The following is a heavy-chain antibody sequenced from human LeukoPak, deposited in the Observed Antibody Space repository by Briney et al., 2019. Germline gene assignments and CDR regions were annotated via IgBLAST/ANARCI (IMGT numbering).Heavy chain of an antibody. CDR1: GGSISSSSYY. J-gene: IGHJ6*03. V-gene: IGHV4-39*01. D-gene: IGHD1-26*01. CDR3: ARGGEDSGSYYGNYYYMDV. CDR2: IYYSGST. Sequence: PSETLSLTCTVSGGSISSSSYYWGWIRQPPGKGLEWIGSIYYSGSTYYNPSLKSRVTISVDTSKNQFSLKLSSVTAADTAVYYCARGGEDSGSYYGNYYYMDVWGKGTTVTVSS.